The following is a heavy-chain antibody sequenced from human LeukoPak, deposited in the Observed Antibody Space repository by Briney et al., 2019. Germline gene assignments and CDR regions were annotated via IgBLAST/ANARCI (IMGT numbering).Heavy chain of an antibody. V-gene: IGHV1-18*01. Sequence: ASVKVSCKTSGYTFTGYGISWVRQAPGQGLEWMGWISAYNGNTNYAQKLQGRVTMTTDTSTSTAYMELRSLRSDDTAVYYCARDYYYNSSGYYVGWGQGTLVTASS. CDR3: ARDYYYNSSGYYVG. CDR1: GYTFTGYG. CDR2: ISAYNGNT. D-gene: IGHD3-22*01. J-gene: IGHJ4*02.